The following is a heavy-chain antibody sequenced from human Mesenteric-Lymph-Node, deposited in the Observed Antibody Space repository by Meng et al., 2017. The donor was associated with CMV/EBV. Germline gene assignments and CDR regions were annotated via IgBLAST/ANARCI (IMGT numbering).Heavy chain of an antibody. V-gene: IGHV4-30-4*08. D-gene: IGHD3-22*01. CDR2: IYYSGSA. J-gene: IGHJ4*02. CDR3: ARAYAYYYDSSVYYFDY. Sequence: SETLSLTCNVSGGSTNNADYYWNWIRQSPGKGLEWIGYIYYSGSAYYTPSLKSRLNMSVDTSKNQFSLHLSSVTAADTAVYYCARAYAYYYDSSVYYFDYWGQGALVTVSS. CDR1: GGSTNNADYY.